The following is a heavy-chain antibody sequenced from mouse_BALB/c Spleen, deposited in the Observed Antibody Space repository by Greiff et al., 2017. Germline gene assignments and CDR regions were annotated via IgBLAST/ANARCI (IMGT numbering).Heavy chain of an antibody. J-gene: IGHJ1*01. D-gene: IGHD1-1*01. CDR1: GFTFSSYA. CDR2: ISSGGST. CDR3: ARKRDYYGSSYGYFDV. Sequence: EVQGVESGGGLVKPGGSLKLSCAASGFTFSSYAMSWVRQTPEKRLEWVASISSGGSTYYPDSVKGRFTISRDNARNILYLQMSSLRSEDTAMYYCARKRDYYGSSYGYFDVWGAGTTVTVSS. V-gene: IGHV5-6-5*01.